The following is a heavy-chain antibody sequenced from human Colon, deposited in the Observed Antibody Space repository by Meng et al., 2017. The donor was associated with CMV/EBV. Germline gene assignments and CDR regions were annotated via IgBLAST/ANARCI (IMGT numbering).Heavy chain of an antibody. CDR3: ARGGSCSGGTCYFSVPFNY. D-gene: IGHD2-15*01. CDR2: INTNTGNP. J-gene: IGHJ4*02. V-gene: IGHV7-4-1*02. CDR1: TFSSYA. Sequence: TFSSYAINWVRQATGQGLEWMGWINTNTGNPTNAQGFTGRFVFSLDTSVSTAYLQISSLKAEDTAVYYCARGGSCSGGTCYFSVPFNYWGQGTLVTVSS.